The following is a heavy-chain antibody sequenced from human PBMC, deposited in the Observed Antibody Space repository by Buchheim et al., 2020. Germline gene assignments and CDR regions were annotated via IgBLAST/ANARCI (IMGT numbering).Heavy chain of an antibody. CDR3: ARDKWESYCSTMTCSTFDW. CDR1: GFNFNTYG. J-gene: IGHJ4*02. D-gene: IGHD2-2*01. V-gene: IGHV3-33*08. Sequence: QVQLVESGGGVVQPGRSLRLSCAASGFNFNTYGFHWVRQAPGKGLEWLAVIWYDGSKAFYADSVKGRFTISKDNSTNTVYLQMNSLRGEDTALYYCARDKWESYCSTMTCSTFDWWGQGTL. CDR2: IWYDGSKA.